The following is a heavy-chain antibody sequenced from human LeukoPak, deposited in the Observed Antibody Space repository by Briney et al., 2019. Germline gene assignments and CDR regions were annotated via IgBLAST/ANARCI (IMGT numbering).Heavy chain of an antibody. J-gene: IGHJ6*02. Sequence: GASVKVSCKASGYTFTSYYMHWVRQAPGQGLEWMGIINPSGGSTSYAQKFQGRVTMTRDTSTSTVYMELSSLRSEDTAVYYCASYSSSHTSGYYGIDVWGQGTTVTVSS. CDR2: INPSGGST. D-gene: IGHD6-6*01. V-gene: IGHV1-46*01. CDR3: ASYSSSHTSGYYGIDV. CDR1: GYTFTSYY.